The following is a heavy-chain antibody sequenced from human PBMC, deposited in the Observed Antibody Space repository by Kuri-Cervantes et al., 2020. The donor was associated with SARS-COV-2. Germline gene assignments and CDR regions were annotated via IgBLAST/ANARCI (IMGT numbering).Heavy chain of an antibody. Sequence: GESLKISCAASGFPFSDYAMHWVRQAPGKGLGWVALISSDGSSAFSADSVRGRITISRDNSKNLLYLQMNSLKVADTATYYCARDAYSSSWYHYYYGMDVWGQGTTVTVSS. J-gene: IGHJ6*02. CDR3: ARDAYSSSWYHYYYGMDV. D-gene: IGHD6-13*01. CDR2: ISSDGSSA. CDR1: GFPFSDYA. V-gene: IGHV3-30*03.